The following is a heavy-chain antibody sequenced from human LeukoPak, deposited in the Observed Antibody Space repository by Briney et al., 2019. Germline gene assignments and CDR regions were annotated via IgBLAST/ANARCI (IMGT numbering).Heavy chain of an antibody. CDR3: AKAGGGNWNYDYYYYMDV. CDR1: GFTFSSYA. V-gene: IGHV3-23*01. D-gene: IGHD1-7*01. J-gene: IGHJ6*03. CDR2: ISGSGGST. Sequence: PGGSLRLSCAASGFTFSSYAMSWVRQAPGKGLEWVSAISGSGGSTYYADSVKGRFTISRDNSKNTLYLQMNSLRAEDTAVCYCAKAGGGNWNYDYYYYMDVWGKGTTVTVSS.